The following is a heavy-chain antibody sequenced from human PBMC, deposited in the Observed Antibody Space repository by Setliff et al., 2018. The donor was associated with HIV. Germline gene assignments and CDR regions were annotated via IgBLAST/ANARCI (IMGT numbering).Heavy chain of an antibody. J-gene: IGHJ4*02. Sequence: GASVKVSCKASAYTFTDYYIHWVRQAPGQGLEWMGWVNPNSGGTNYAQKFQGRVTMTTDTSVSTAYMEVSSLTSDDTAVYYCARTTTVTTEVWGQGTLVTVSS. CDR3: ARTTTVTTEV. D-gene: IGHD4-17*01. CDR1: AYTFTDYY. V-gene: IGHV1-2*02. CDR2: VNPNSGGT.